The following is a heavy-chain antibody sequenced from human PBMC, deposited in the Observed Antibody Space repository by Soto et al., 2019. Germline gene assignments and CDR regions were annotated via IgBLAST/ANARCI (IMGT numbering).Heavy chain of an antibody. V-gene: IGHV3-33*01. D-gene: IGHD6-13*01. J-gene: IGHJ4*02. CDR2: IWYDGSNK. CDR3: ARDRRGAAAGTFDY. CDR1: GFTFSSYG. Sequence: ESGGGVVQPGRSLRLSCAASGFTFSSYGMHWVRQAPGKGLEWVAVIWYDGSNKYYADSVKGRFTISRDNSKNTLYLQMNSLRAEDTAVYYCARDRRGAAAGTFDYWGQGTLVTVSS.